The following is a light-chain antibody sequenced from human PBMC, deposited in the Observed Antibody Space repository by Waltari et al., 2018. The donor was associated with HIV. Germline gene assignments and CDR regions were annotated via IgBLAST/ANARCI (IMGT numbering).Light chain of an antibody. CDR1: SSTIGAGYD. CDR2: GTR. Sequence: QSVLTPPPSVSGAPGQRVTISCTGSSSTIGAGYDVHWYQQLPGTAPKLLIDGTRKRPAGVPDRSAGSKSGTSAALAITGRLAEDEADYYCQSYDSSRSVWVCGGGTKLTVL. CDR3: QSYDSSRSVWV. J-gene: IGLJ3*02. V-gene: IGLV1-40*01.